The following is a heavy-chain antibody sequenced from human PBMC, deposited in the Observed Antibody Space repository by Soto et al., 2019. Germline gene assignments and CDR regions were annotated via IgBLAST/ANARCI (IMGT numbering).Heavy chain of an antibody. CDR3: ARDQRPSYGSGSTFDY. D-gene: IGHD3-10*01. CDR2: ISYDGRNK. J-gene: IGHJ4*02. Sequence: GGSLRLSCAASGFPFSIYAMHWVRQAPGKGLEWVAVISYDGRNKYYADSVKGRITISRDNSKNTLYLQMNSLRAEDTAIFYCARDQRPSYGSGSTFDYWGQGTLVTVSS. CDR1: GFPFSIYA. V-gene: IGHV3-30*04.